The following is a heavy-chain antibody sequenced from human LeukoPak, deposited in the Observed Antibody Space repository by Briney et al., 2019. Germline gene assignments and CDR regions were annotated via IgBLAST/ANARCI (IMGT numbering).Heavy chain of an antibody. CDR3: ARDSSEFRSLLFH. J-gene: IGHJ1*01. V-gene: IGHV1-69*13. D-gene: IGHD1-14*01. CDR1: GGTFSRHT. Sequence: GASVKVSCKASGGTFSRHTISWVRQSPGQGLEWMGGITPMFGTSNYAQKFRGRVTITADESTSTAYVELSSLRSEDTAVYCCARDSSEFRSLLFHWGQGTLVTVSS. CDR2: ITPMFGTS.